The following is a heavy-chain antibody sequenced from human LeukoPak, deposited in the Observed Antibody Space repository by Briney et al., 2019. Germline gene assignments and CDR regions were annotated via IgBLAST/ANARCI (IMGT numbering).Heavy chain of an antibody. Sequence: PGGSLRLSCAASGFTFDDYAMHWVRQAPGKGLEWVSGISWNSGSIGYADSVKGRFTISRDNAKNSLYLQMNGLRAEDTALYYCAKDMDPIAAAGYRGRYGFFLDYWGQGTLVTVSS. CDR1: GFTFDDYA. CDR3: AKDMDPIAAAGYRGRYGFFLDY. CDR2: ISWNSGSI. D-gene: IGHD6-13*01. V-gene: IGHV3-9*01. J-gene: IGHJ4*02.